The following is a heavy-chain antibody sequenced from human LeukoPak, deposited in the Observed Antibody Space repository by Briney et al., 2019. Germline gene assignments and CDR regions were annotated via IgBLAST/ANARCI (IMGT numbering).Heavy chain of an antibody. CDR3: ARFRYYYDSSGYPEPDAFDI. J-gene: IGHJ3*02. CDR2: INHSGST. D-gene: IGHD3-22*01. V-gene: IGHV4-34*01. Sequence: PSETLSLTCAVYGGSFSGYYWSWIRQPPGKGLEWIGEINHSGSTYYNPSLKSRVTISVDRSKNQFSLKLSSVTAADTAVYYCARFRYYYDSSGYPEPDAFDIWGQGTMVTVSS. CDR1: GGSFSGYY.